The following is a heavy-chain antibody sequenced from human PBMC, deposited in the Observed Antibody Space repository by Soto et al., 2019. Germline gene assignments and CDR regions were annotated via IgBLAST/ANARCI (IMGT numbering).Heavy chain of an antibody. V-gene: IGHV5-51*01. J-gene: IGHJ4*02. CDR3: VRPNFGALTHFDF. CDR2: IFPGDSDT. D-gene: IGHD3-16*01. Sequence: GESLKISCKALGYTFPNYWIGWVRQTPGKGLEWMGIIFPGDSDTRYNPSFEGRVTVSADESISTAYLQGNTLKASDTAMYYCVRPNFGALTHFDFWGQGTLVTVSS. CDR1: GYTFPNYW.